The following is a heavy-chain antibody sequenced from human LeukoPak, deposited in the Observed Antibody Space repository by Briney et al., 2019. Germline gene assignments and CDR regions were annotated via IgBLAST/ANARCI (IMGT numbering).Heavy chain of an antibody. Sequence: PSETLSLTCTVSAGSLSSSTYSWGWIRQPPGKGLELIGSIYYSGSTYYNPSRKKRITISVDTSKNQFPLKLSSVTAADTAVYYCARHVRKRGIAVAGTPGWFDPWGQGTLVTVSS. J-gene: IGHJ5*02. CDR2: IYYSGST. D-gene: IGHD6-19*01. CDR3: ARHVRKRGIAVAGTPGWFDP. CDR1: AGSLSSSTYS. V-gene: IGHV4-39*01.